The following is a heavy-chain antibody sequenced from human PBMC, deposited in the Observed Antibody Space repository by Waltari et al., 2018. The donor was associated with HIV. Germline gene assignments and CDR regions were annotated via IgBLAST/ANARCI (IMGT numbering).Heavy chain of an antibody. D-gene: IGHD7-27*01. CDR2: IYYSGST. CDR3: ARTPAPTGDVGGFDY. CDR1: GGSISSGDYY. V-gene: IGHV4-30-4*08. Sequence: QVQLQESGPGLVKPSQTLSLTCTVSGGSISSGDYYWSWIRQPPGKCLEWIGYIYYSGSTYYNPSLKSRVTISVDRSKNQFSLKLSSVTAADTAVYYCARTPAPTGDVGGFDYWGQGTLVTVSS. J-gene: IGHJ4*02.